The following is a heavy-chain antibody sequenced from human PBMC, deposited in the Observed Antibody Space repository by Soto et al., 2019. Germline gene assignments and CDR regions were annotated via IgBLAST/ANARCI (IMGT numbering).Heavy chain of an antibody. CDR1: GDSASSNSAA. Sequence: PSQTLSLTCAISGDSASSNSAAWNWIRQSPSRGLEWLGRTYYRSKWYNDYAVSVKSRITINPDTSKNQFSLQLNSVTPEDTAVYYCARILRYRSFLSEKVAYGMDVWRQGTWVTVSS. CDR2: TYYRSKWYN. CDR3: ARILRYRSFLSEKVAYGMDV. V-gene: IGHV6-1*01. J-gene: IGHJ6*02. D-gene: IGHD6-6*01.